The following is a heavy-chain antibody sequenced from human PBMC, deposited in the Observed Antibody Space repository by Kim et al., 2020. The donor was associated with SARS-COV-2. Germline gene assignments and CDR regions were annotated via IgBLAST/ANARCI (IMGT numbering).Heavy chain of an antibody. J-gene: IGHJ3*02. V-gene: IGHV3-33*01. CDR2: IWYDGSNK. CDR1: GFTFSSYG. Sequence: GGSLRLSCAASGFTFSSYGMHWVRQAPGKGLEWVAVIWYDGSNKYYADSVKGRFTISRDNSKNTLYLQMNSLRAEDTAVYYCARGPYYDILTGSLGPRSFDIWGQGTMVTVSS. CDR3: ARGPYYDILTGSLGPRSFDI. D-gene: IGHD3-9*01.